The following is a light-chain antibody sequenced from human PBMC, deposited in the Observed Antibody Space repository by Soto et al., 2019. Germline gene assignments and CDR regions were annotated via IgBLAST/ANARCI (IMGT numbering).Light chain of an antibody. J-gene: IGKJ1*01. CDR1: QTIRRW. CDR2: DAS. CDR3: QHYNSDPWT. Sequence: DIVMTQSPSTLSASVGDRLTITCRASQTIRRWFAWYQQRPGKAPKVLIYDASTLESGVPARFSGSGSETEFTLTISSLQPEDSATYYCQHYNSDPWTFGQGTKVEIK. V-gene: IGKV1-5*01.